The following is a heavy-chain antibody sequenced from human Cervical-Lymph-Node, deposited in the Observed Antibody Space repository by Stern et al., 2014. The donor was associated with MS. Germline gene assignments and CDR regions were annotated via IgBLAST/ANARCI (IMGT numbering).Heavy chain of an antibody. CDR2: IWYDGSNP. Sequence: VQLVESGGGVVQPGGSLRLSCAASGFSFSRYAMHWVRQAPGKGLEWVALIWYDGSNPYYADSVTGRFTISGDNFKNTLYLQMNSLRAEDTAVYYCASAYSSSHYYFDYWGQGTLVTVSS. V-gene: IGHV3-33*01. J-gene: IGHJ4*02. CDR1: GFSFSRYA. CDR3: ASAYSSSHYYFDY. D-gene: IGHD6-13*01.